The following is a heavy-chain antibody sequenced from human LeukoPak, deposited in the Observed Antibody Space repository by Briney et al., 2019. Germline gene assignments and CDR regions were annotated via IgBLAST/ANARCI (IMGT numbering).Heavy chain of an antibody. D-gene: IGHD3-22*01. Sequence: EASVKVSCKASGYTFTSYDINWVRQATGQGLEWMGWMNPNSGNTGYAQKFQGRVTMTRNTSISTAYMELSSLRSEDTAVYYCARVSEGGRATMIAPLDYWGQGTLVTVSS. CDR3: ARVSEGGRATMIAPLDY. CDR1: GYTFTSYD. J-gene: IGHJ4*02. CDR2: MNPNSGNT. V-gene: IGHV1-8*01.